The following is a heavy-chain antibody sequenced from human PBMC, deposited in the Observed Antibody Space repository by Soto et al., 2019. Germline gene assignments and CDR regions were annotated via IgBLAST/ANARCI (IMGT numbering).Heavy chain of an antibody. CDR2: IYYSGST. CDR1: GGSISSSSYY. CDR3: ASGFGELLPYFDY. Sequence: SETLSLTFTVSGGSISSSSYYWGWIRQPPGKGLEWIGSIYYSGSTYYNPSLKSRVTISVDTSKNQFSLKLSSVTAADTAVYYCASGFGELLPYFDYWGQGTLVTVS. J-gene: IGHJ4*02. D-gene: IGHD3-10*01. V-gene: IGHV4-39*01.